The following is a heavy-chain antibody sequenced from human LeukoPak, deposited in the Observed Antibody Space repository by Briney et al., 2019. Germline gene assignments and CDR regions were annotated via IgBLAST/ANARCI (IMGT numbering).Heavy chain of an antibody. CDR2: ISYDGSNK. D-gene: IGHD3-10*01. V-gene: IGHV3-30*03. J-gene: IGHJ4*02. CDR3: ARDPPTYYYGSGSYYYPDY. CDR1: GFTFSSYG. Sequence: GGSLRLSCAASGFTFSSYGMHWVRQAPGKGLEWVAVISYDGSNKYYADSVKGRFTISRDNAKNSLYLQMNSLRAEDTAVYYCARDPPTYYYGSGSYYYPDYWGQGTLVTVSS.